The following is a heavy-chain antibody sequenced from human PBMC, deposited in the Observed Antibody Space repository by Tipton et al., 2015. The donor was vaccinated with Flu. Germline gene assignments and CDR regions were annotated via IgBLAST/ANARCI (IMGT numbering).Heavy chain of an antibody. Sequence: GLVKPSQTLSLTCTVSGVSISGEYWSWIRQPPGKGPEWIGFIHYSGRTTYSPSFKSRVALSVEVSKSRFSLKLTSVTAADTAVYYWARDRGRGGGFDYWGQGIQVTVSS. D-gene: IGHD3-16*01. CDR3: ARDRGRGGGFDY. V-gene: IGHV4-59*01. J-gene: IGHJ4*02. CDR2: IHYSGRT. CDR1: GVSISGEY.